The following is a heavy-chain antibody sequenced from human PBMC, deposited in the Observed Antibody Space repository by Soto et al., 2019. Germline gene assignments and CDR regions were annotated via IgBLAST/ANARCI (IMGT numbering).Heavy chain of an antibody. CDR3: ARDPAIRFLEWLPHSSYGMDV. D-gene: IGHD3-3*01. CDR2: IYYSGST. Sequence: QVQLQESGPGLVKPSETLSLTCTVSGGSISSYYWSWIRQPPGKGLEWLGYIYYSGSTNYNPSLKSRVTISVDTSKNQFSLKLSSVTAADTAVYYCARDPAIRFLEWLPHSSYGMDVWGQGTTVTVSS. V-gene: IGHV4-59*01. J-gene: IGHJ6*02. CDR1: GGSISSYY.